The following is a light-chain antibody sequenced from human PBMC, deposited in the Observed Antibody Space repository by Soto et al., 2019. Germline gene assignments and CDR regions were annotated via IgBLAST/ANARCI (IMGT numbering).Light chain of an antibody. CDR1: QAVSTW. J-gene: IGKJ4*01. V-gene: IGKV1-9*01. Sequence: IPRAQSRSFVSAPFGYTFTITFRASQAVSTWLSWYKKHPGKSPKLLIYDASTLQSGVQSRLSGSGSGTDFTLKIRSLQPEDFATYYCQQLNSYTLTFGGGTKV. CDR3: QQLNSYTLT. CDR2: DAS.